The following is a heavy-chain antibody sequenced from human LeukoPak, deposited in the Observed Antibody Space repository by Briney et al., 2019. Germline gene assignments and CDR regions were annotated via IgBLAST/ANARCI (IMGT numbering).Heavy chain of an antibody. V-gene: IGHV3-53*01. J-gene: IGHJ4*02. CDR2: IYSDGST. Sequence: GGSLRLSCAAPGFTVRNNYMNWVRQAPGKGLEWVSGIYSDGSTYYADSVKGRFTISRDNSKNTLYLQMNSLRAEDTAVYYCARGSYCSGGSCYPLFDYWGQGTLVTVSS. CDR3: ARGSYCSGGSCYPLFDY. D-gene: IGHD2-15*01. CDR1: GFTVRNNY.